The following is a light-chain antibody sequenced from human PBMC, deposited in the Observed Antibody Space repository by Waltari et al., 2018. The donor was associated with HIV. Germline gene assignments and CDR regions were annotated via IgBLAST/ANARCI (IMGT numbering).Light chain of an antibody. CDR2: EVN. V-gene: IGLV2-8*01. CDR1: SSDVGGFDY. Sequence: QSALTQPPSASGSPGQSVTISCTGTSSDVGGFDYVSWSHPQPPKAPKLILYEVNRRPSGVPDRFSGSKSGNTASLTVSGLQPEDEGDYYCSSYKDANDVVFGGGTKLTVL. J-gene: IGLJ2*01. CDR3: SSYKDANDVV.